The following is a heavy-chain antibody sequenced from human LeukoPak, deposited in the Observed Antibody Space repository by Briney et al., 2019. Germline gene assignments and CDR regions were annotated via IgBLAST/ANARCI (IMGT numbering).Heavy chain of an antibody. Sequence: ASVKVSCKASGYTFTSYGISWGRQAPGQGLEWMGWISAYNGNTKYAQKLQGRGTMTTDTSTSTAYMELRSLRSDDTAVYYCARLYSSSWYDNWFDPWGQGTLVTVSS. J-gene: IGHJ5*02. V-gene: IGHV1-18*01. CDR3: ARLYSSSWYDNWFDP. CDR1: GYTFTSYG. CDR2: ISAYNGNT. D-gene: IGHD6-13*01.